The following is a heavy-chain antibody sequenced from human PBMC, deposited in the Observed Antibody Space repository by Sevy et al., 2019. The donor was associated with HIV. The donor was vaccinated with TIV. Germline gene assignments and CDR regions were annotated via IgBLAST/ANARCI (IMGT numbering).Heavy chain of an antibody. D-gene: IGHD2-15*01. Sequence: GGSLRLSCAASGFTFSSYSMNWVRQAPGKGLEWVSYISSSSSTIYYADSVKGRFTISRDNAKNSLYQQMNSLRAEDTAVYYCARVGIVVGGAFDIWGQGTMVTVSS. CDR2: ISSSSSTI. J-gene: IGHJ3*02. CDR3: ARVGIVVGGAFDI. V-gene: IGHV3-48*01. CDR1: GFTFSSYS.